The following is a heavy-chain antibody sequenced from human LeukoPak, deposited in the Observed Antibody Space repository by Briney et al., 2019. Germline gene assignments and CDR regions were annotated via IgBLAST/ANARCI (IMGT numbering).Heavy chain of an antibody. CDR2: IKQDGSEK. Sequence: GGSLRLSCVASGFTFSSYWMSWVRQAPGKGLEWVANIKQDGSEKYYVDSVKGRFTISRDNAKNSLYLQMNSLRVEDTAVYYCARDRKGGDYWGQGTLVTVSS. CDR3: ARDRKGGDY. V-gene: IGHV3-7*01. J-gene: IGHJ4*02. CDR1: GFTFSSYW. D-gene: IGHD3-16*01.